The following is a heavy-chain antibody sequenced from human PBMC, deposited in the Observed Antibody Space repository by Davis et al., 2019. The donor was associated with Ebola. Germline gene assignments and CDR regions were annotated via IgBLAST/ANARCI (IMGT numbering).Heavy chain of an antibody. CDR1: GYRFTSCG. V-gene: IGHV7-4-1*02. J-gene: IGHJ4*02. D-gene: IGHD3-10*01. CDR3: ARDLAYYCGSGSSSFDS. CDR2: INTYTGNP. Sequence: AASVQVSCKASGYRFTSCGMNWVRQAPGQGLEWMGWINTYTGNPTYAQGFTGRFVFSLDTSISTAYLQISSLKAEDTAVYYCARDLAYYCGSGSSSFDSWGQGTLVTVSS.